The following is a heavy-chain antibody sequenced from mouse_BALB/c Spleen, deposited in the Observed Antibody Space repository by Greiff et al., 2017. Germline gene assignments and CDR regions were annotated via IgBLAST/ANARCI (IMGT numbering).Heavy chain of an antibody. V-gene: IGHV2-9*02. Sequence: QVQLQQSGPGLVAPSQSLSITCTVSGFSLTSYGVHWVRQPPGKGLEWLGVIWAGGSTNYNSALMSRLSISKDNSKSQVFLKMNSLQTDDTAMYSCARPLDFDGGAWCAYWGQGSLGTVSA. CDR1: GFSLTSYG. J-gene: IGHJ3*01. CDR2: IWAGGST. CDR3: ARPLDFDGGAWCAY. D-gene: IGHD2-4*01.